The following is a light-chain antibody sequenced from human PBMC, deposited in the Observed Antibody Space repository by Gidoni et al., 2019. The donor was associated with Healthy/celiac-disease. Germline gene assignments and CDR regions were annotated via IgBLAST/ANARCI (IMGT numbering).Light chain of an antibody. CDR2: AAS. J-gene: IGKJ1*01. CDR1: QSMSSY. CDR3: QQSYSTLTWT. V-gene: IGKV1-39*01. Sequence: DIQMTQSPSSLSASVGDRVTSTCRASQSMSSYLNWYQHKPGKAPKLLIYAASSLQSGVPSRFSGSGSGTDFTLTISSLQPEDFATYYCQQSYSTLTWTFGQGTKVEIK.